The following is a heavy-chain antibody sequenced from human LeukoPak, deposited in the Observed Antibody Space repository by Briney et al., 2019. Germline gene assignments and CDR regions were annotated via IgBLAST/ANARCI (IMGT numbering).Heavy chain of an antibody. V-gene: IGHV3-30*04. Sequence: GGSLRLSCAASGFTFKHYAMYWVRQAPGKGLEWVTVISYDGSNKYYADSVKGRFSISRDNSKNMVYLQMNSLRADDTAVYFCARGGMAVAGIDFRWFDPWGQGTLVTVSS. CDR1: GFTFKHYA. CDR2: ISYDGSNK. J-gene: IGHJ5*02. D-gene: IGHD6-19*01. CDR3: ARGGMAVAGIDFRWFDP.